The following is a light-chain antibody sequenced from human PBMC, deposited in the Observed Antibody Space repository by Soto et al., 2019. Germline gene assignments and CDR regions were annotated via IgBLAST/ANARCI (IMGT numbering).Light chain of an antibody. CDR2: GAS. CDR1: QSVSSSY. J-gene: IGKJ1*01. CDR3: QQYGSSLWT. V-gene: IGKV3-20*01. Sequence: EIVLTQSPGTLSLSPGESATLSCRASQSVSSSYLAWYQQKPGQAPRLLIYGASSRATGIPDRFSGSGSGTDFTLTISRLEPEDFAVYYCQQYGSSLWTFGQGTNVDIK.